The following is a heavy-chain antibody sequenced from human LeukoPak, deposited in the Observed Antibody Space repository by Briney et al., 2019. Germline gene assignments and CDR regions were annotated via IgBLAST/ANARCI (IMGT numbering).Heavy chain of an antibody. Sequence: PSQTLSLTCTVSGGSISSGGYYWSWIRQHPGKGLEWIGHIYYSGSTYYNPSLKSRVTISVDTSKNQFSLKLSSVTAADTAVYYCARIERAAAAVDYWGQGTLVTVSS. V-gene: IGHV4-31*03. CDR2: IYYSGST. D-gene: IGHD6-13*01. CDR3: ARIERAAAAVDY. J-gene: IGHJ4*02. CDR1: GGSISSGGYY.